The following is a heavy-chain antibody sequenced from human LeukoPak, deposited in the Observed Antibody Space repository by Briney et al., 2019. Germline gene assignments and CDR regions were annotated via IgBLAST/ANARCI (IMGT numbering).Heavy chain of an antibody. D-gene: IGHD3-10*01. J-gene: IGHJ4*02. V-gene: IGHV1-2*06. CDR3: VTYYYGSGSYYGGDYFDY. Sequence: ASVKVSCKASGYTFTGYYLYWVRQAPGQGLEWMGRINPNRGDSNYAHKFQDRLTITRDTYISTAYMELRRLRSDDTAVYYCVTYYYGSGSYYGGDYFDYWGQGTLVTVSS. CDR2: INPNRGDS. CDR1: GYTFTGYY.